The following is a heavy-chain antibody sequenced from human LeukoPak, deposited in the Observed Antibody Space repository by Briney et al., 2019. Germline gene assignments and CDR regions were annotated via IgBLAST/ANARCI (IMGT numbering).Heavy chain of an antibody. CDR1: GGSMRSYY. CDR2: IYYSGST. D-gene: IGHD4-23*01. J-gene: IGHJ6*03. Sequence: PSETLSLTCTVSGGSMRSYYWSWIRQPPGKGLEGIGYIYYSGSTSYNPSLESRVTMSVDTSKNQFSLNLNSVTAADTAVYYCARNIGLYGGPGGYFYYMDVWGKGSTVTVSS. V-gene: IGHV4-59*12. CDR3: ARNIGLYGGPGGYFYYMDV.